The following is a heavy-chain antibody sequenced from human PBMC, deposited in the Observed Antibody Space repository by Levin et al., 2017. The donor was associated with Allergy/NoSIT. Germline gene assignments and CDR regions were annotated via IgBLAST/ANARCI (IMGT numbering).Heavy chain of an antibody. V-gene: IGHV4-39*07. CDR1: GGSISSSSYY. Sequence: TSETLSLTCTVSGGSISSSSYYWGWIRQPPGKGLEWIGSIYYSGSTYYNPSLKSRVTISVDTSKNQFSLKLSSVTAADTAVYYCARGATADGWEPLYWYFDLWGRGTLVTVSS. D-gene: IGHD1-26*01. CDR2: IYYSGST. CDR3: ARGATADGWEPLYWYFDL. J-gene: IGHJ2*01.